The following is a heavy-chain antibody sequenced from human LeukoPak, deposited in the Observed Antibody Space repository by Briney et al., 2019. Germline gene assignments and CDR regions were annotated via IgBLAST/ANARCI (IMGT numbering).Heavy chain of an antibody. CDR3: AKGGEIPY. D-gene: IGHD3-10*01. Sequence: GGSLRLSCAASGFTFSSYGMHWVRQAPGKGLEWVAVISYDGSNKYYADSVKGRFTISRDNSKNTLYLQMNSLRAEDTAVYYCAKGGEIPYWGQGTLVTVSS. CDR1: GFTFSSYG. CDR2: ISYDGSNK. V-gene: IGHV3-30*18. J-gene: IGHJ4*02.